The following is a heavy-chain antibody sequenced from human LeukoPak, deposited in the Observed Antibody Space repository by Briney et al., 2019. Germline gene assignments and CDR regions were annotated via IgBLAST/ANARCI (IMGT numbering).Heavy chain of an antibody. V-gene: IGHV3-11*06. Sequence: PGGSLRLSCAASGFLFSDYYMSWIRQAPGKGLEWVSYISSSSSYTKYADSVKGRFTISRDNAKNSLYLQMNSLRAEDTAMYYCATYYYGSGSYNALIAEYFQHWGQGTLVTVSS. J-gene: IGHJ1*01. CDR3: ATYYYGSGSYNALIAEYFQH. D-gene: IGHD3-10*01. CDR2: ISSSSSYT. CDR1: GFLFSDYY.